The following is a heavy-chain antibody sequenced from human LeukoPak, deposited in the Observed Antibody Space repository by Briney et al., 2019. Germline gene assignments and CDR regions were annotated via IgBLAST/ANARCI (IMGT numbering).Heavy chain of an antibody. J-gene: IGHJ6*03. Sequence: SVKVSCKASGGTFSSYTISWVRQAPGQGLEWMGRIIPILGIANYAQKFQGRVTITADKSTSTAYMELSSLRSEDTAVYYCASVGCSSTSCHGEYYXYMDVWGKGTTVTVSS. D-gene: IGHD2-2*01. CDR2: IIPILGIA. CDR3: ASVGCSSTSCHGEYYXYMDV. V-gene: IGHV1-69*02. CDR1: GGTFSSYT.